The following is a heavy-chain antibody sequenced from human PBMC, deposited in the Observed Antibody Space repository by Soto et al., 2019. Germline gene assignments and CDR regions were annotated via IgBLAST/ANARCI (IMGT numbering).Heavy chain of an antibody. CDR1: GGSISSYY. D-gene: IGHD6-13*01. CDR2: IYYSGST. J-gene: IGHJ5*02. V-gene: IGHV4-59*08. Sequence: SETLSLTCTVSGGSISSYYWSWIRQPPGKGLEWIGYIYYSGSTNYNPSLKSRVTISVDTSKNQFSLKLSSVTAADTAVYYCATRAGYSSSWYYWFDPWGQGTLVNVSS. CDR3: ATRAGYSSSWYYWFDP.